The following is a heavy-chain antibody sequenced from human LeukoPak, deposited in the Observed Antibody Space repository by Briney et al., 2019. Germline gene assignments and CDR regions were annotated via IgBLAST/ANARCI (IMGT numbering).Heavy chain of an antibody. CDR3: AWHYFDY. Sequence: GGSLRLSCAASGFTFSNAWMSWVRQAPGKGLEWIGRIKTKSDGGTTDYAAPVKGRFTMSRDDSKNTLYLQMNSLETEDTALYYCAWHYFDYWGRGTLVTVSS. CDR1: GFTFSNAW. J-gene: IGHJ4*02. V-gene: IGHV3-15*01. CDR2: IKTKSDGGTT.